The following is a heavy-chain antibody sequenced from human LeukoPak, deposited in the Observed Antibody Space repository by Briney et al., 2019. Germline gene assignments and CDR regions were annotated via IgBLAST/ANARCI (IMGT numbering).Heavy chain of an antibody. J-gene: IGHJ4*02. Sequence: PGGSLRLSCAASGFTFTTFNMNWVRQSPGKGLEWVSCISSSSDYIYYADSVKGRFTISRDNSRNSLYLQMNSLRADDTAVYYCAGRDYGDYFFDSWGQGTLVTVSS. CDR1: GFTFTTFN. CDR3: AGRDYGDYFFDS. D-gene: IGHD4-17*01. V-gene: IGHV3-21*01. CDR2: ISSSSDYI.